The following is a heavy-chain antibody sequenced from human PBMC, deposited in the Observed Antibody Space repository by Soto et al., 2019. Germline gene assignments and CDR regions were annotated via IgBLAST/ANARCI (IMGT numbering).Heavy chain of an antibody. CDR2: IIPIFGTA. J-gene: IGHJ4*02. Sequence: QVQLVQSGAEVQKPGSSVKVSCKASGGTFSSYAISWVRQAPGQGPEWMGGIIPIFGTANYAQKFQGRVTITADESTSTAYMELSSLRAEDTAVYYCARVYGDRIYFDYWGQGTLVTVSS. CDR3: ARVYGDRIYFDY. D-gene: IGHD4-17*01. V-gene: IGHV1-69*01. CDR1: GGTFSSYA.